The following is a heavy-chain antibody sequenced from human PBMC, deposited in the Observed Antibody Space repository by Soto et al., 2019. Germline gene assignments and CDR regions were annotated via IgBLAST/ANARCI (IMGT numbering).Heavy chain of an antibody. D-gene: IGHD1-26*01. J-gene: IGHJ3*02. CDR1: GFTFSNYG. V-gene: IGHV3-30*18. CDR3: AKDLGSGSYLFDAFDI. CDR2: ISYDGSNK. Sequence: LRLSCAASGFTFSNYGMHWVRQAPGKGLEWVAVISYDGSNKYYADSVKGRFTISRDNSKNTLYLQMNSLRAEDTAVYYCAKDLGSGSYLFDAFDIWGQGTMVTVSS.